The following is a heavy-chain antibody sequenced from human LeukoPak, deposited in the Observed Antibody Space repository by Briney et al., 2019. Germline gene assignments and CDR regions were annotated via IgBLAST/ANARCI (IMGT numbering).Heavy chain of an antibody. CDR1: GFTFNNHW. CDR3: VRDRLSNDYAHNCFDS. D-gene: IGHD4-17*01. J-gene: IGHJ5*01. CDR2: INFDGSTT. V-gene: IGHV3-74*01. Sequence: GSLRLSCAASGFTFNNHWMHRVRQAPGKGLVWVSHINFDGSTTTYADSVKGRFTISRDNANNTLFLYMNSLRAEDTAVYYCVRDRLSNDYAHNCFDSWGQGTLVTVSS.